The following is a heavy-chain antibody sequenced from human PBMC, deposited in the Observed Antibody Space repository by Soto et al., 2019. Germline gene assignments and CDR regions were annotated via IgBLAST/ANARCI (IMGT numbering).Heavy chain of an antibody. D-gene: IGHD1-26*01. CDR3: ARHSAIGGGMNV. Sequence: PWETLSLTCTVSGGSISSSSYYWCWIRQPPGKGLEWIGSIYYSGSTYYNPSLKSRVTISVDTSKNQFSLKLSSVTAADTAVYYCARHSAIGGGMNVWGQGTTVIFSA. CDR1: GGSISSSSYY. V-gene: IGHV4-39*01. J-gene: IGHJ6*01. CDR2: IYYSGST.